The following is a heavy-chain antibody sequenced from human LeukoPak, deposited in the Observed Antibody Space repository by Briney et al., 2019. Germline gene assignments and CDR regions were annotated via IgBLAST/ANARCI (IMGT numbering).Heavy chain of an antibody. CDR2: IYYSGST. V-gene: IGHV4-39*01. CDR3: ARHWRGGAFDI. J-gene: IGHJ3*02. D-gene: IGHD3-3*01. Sequence: PSETLSLTCTVSGGSISSSSYYWGWIRQPPGKGLEWIGSIYYSGSTYYNPSLKSRVTISVDTSKNQFSLKLSSVTAADTAVYYCARHWRGGAFDIWGQGTMVTVSS. CDR1: GGSISSSSYY.